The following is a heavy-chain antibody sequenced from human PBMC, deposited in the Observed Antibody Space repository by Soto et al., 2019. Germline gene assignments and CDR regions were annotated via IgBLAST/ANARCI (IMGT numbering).Heavy chain of an antibody. CDR3: AREDDGGDRDYYGLDV. Sequence: QVQLQQSGPGLVKPSQTLSLTCTVSGGSISFDHYHWTWIRQPPGKGLEWIGYVHYSGSVLYNPSLQSRVSISVDTSKNQFSLKLSSVTAADTAVYFCAREDDGGDRDYYGLDVWGQGTTATVSS. CDR1: GGSISFDHYH. J-gene: IGHJ6*02. D-gene: IGHD2-21*02. V-gene: IGHV4-30-4*01. CDR2: VHYSGSV.